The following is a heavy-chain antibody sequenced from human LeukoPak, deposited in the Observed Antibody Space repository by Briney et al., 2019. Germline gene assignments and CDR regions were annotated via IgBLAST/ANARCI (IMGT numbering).Heavy chain of an antibody. Sequence: PSGTLSLTCTVSGGSISSYYWSWIRQPPGKGLEWIGYIYYSGSTNYNPSLKSRVTISVDTSKNQFSLKLSSVTAADTAVYYCARVRVRLFDYWGQGTLVTVSS. J-gene: IGHJ4*02. CDR3: ARVRVRLFDY. CDR2: IYYSGST. CDR1: GGSISSYY. D-gene: IGHD3-10*01. V-gene: IGHV4-59*01.